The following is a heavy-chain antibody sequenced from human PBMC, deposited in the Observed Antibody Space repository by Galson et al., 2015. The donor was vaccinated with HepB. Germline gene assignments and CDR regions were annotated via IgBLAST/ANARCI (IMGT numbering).Heavy chain of an antibody. CDR3: ARDWKRWLQPGGYFDL. CDR2: INAGNGNT. D-gene: IGHD5-24*01. CDR1: GYTFTSYA. Sequence: SVKVSCKASGYTFTSYAMHWVRQAPGQRLEWMGWINAGNGNTKYSQKFPGRVTITRDTSASTAYMELSSLRSEDTAVYYCARDWKRWLQPGGYFDLWGRGTLVTVSS. J-gene: IGHJ2*01. V-gene: IGHV1-3*01.